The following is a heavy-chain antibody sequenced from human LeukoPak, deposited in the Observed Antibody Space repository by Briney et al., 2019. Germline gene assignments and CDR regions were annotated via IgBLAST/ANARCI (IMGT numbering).Heavy chain of an antibody. J-gene: IGHJ3*02. CDR3: ARKLIRYFDWVAHNGGAPRAFDI. V-gene: IGHV1-2*02. Sequence: ASVKVSCEASGYTFTGYYMHWVRQAPGQGLEWMGWINPNSGGTNYAQKFQGRVTMTRDTSISTAYMELGRLRSDDTAVYYCARKLIRYFDWVAHNGGAPRAFDIWGQGTMVTVSS. D-gene: IGHD3-9*01. CDR2: INPNSGGT. CDR1: GYTFTGYY.